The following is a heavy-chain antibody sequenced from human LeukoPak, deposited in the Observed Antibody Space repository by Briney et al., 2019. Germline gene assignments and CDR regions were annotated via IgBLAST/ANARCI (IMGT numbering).Heavy chain of an antibody. CDR2: IYHSGST. Sequence: KASGTLSLTFAVSGGSISSSNWWSWVRQPPGKGLEWIGEIYHSGSTNYNPSLKSRVTLSVDKSKNQFSLKLSSVTAAVTAVYYCARAKALYCSSTSCYGIWFDPWGQGTLVTVSS. CDR3: ARAKALYCSSTSCYGIWFDP. CDR1: GGSISSSNW. V-gene: IGHV4-4*02. D-gene: IGHD2-2*01. J-gene: IGHJ5*02.